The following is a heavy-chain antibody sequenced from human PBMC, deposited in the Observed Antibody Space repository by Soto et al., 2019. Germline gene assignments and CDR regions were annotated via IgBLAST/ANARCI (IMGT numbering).Heavy chain of an antibody. Sequence: DVRLLESGGGWVQPGGSLSLSCEASGFTFSSYSMSWVRQPPGKGLEWVSTIGTSASPYYGDSVRGRFTISRDNSRNTLYLQMNSLRAEDTAVYYCAALSRYCTSSNCDWGQGTLVTVSS. V-gene: IGHV3-23*01. J-gene: IGHJ4*02. CDR3: AALSRYCTSSNCD. D-gene: IGHD2-2*01. CDR1: GFTFSSYS. CDR2: IGTSASP.